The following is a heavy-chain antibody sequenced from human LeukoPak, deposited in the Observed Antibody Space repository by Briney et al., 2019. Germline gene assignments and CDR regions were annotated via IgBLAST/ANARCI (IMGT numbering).Heavy chain of an antibody. CDR3: ARAPGYWSGGICYPGYYGMDV. CDR2: INPTSGDT. J-gene: IGHJ6*02. V-gene: IGHV1-2*02. Sequence: GASVKASCKASGYTFTGYYLHSVRRAPGQRVKSMGWINPTSGDTNYAQKFQGRVTMTRDTSISTAYMELSRLRADDTAVYCCARAPGYWSGGICYPGYYGMDVWGQGTTVSVSS. D-gene: IGHD2-15*01. CDR1: GYTFTGYY.